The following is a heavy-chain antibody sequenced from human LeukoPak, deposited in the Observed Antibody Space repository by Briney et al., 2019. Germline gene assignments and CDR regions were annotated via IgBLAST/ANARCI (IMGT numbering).Heavy chain of an antibody. D-gene: IGHD2-8*01. CDR2: IQNDGSNE. Sequence: GGSLRLSCAASGFTFSSYGMHWVRQAPGKGLEWVAYIQNDGSNEQYADSVKGRFSISRDSSKNILYLQMNSLRAEDTAVYYCAKDRCSNGIGCYYYYMDVWGKGTTVTISS. CDR1: GFTFSSYG. V-gene: IGHV3-30*02. J-gene: IGHJ6*03. CDR3: AKDRCSNGIGCYYYYMDV.